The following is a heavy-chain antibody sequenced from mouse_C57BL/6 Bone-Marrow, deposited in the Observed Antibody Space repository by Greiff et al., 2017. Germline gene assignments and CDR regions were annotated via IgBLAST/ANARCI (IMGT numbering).Heavy chain of an antibody. J-gene: IGHJ2*01. V-gene: IGHV1-85*01. D-gene: IGHD1-1*01. CDR2: IYPRDGST. Sequence: VKLVESGPELVKTGASVKLFCKASGYTFTSYVINWVKQRPGPGLEWIGWIYPRDGSTKYNEKFKGKATLTVDTSSSTAYMEIHRLTSEDSAVYFCARNYGSNYWGQGTTLTVSS. CDR1: GYTFTSYV. CDR3: ARNYGSNY.